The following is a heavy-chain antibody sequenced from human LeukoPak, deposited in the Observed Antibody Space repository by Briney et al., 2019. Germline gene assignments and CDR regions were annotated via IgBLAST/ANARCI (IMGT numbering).Heavy chain of an antibody. V-gene: IGHV4-61*02. CDR1: GDSISSSIYY. D-gene: IGHD2-2*01. CDR2: MSTSGST. Sequence: SETLSLTCTVSGDSISSSIYYWSWIRQPAGKGLEWIGRMSTSGSTSYNPSLKSRVTISVDTSKNQFSLNLNSVTAADTAIYYCARHQYQLSALDYWGQGTLVTVSS. J-gene: IGHJ4*02. CDR3: ARHQYQLSALDY.